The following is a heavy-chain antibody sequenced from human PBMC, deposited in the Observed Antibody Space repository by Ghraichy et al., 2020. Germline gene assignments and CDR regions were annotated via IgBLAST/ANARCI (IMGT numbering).Heavy chain of an antibody. V-gene: IGHV1-18*01. CDR3: ARDRTRGAYYGSGSYLA. Sequence: GWISTYNGETNYAQKLQGRVTMTTDTSTSTAYMDLRSLTSDDTAVYYCARDRTRGAYYGSGSYLAWGQGTLVTVSS. CDR2: ISTYNGET. J-gene: IGHJ5*02. D-gene: IGHD3-10*01.